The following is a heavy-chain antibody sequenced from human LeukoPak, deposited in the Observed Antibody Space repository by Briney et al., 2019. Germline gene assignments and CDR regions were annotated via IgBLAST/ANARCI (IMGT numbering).Heavy chain of an antibody. CDR1: GYTFTSYG. Sequence: ASVKVSCKASGYTFTSYGISWVRQAPGQGLEWMGWISAYNGNTNYAQKVQGRVTMTTDTSTTIAYMELRSLRSDDTAVYYCASSSLMGYYFDFWGQGALVAVSS. D-gene: IGHD1-26*01. CDR2: ISAYNGNT. CDR3: ASSSLMGYYFDF. V-gene: IGHV1-18*01. J-gene: IGHJ4*02.